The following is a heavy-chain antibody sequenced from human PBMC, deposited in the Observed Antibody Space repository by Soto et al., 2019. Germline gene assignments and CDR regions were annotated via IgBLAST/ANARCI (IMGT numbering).Heavy chain of an antibody. Sequence: QVPLQESGPGLVKPSETLSLTCSVSNGSIRGLYWTCIRQPPWKILEWIGYIHYSGRTNYNPSLTIRATMSINTSNNQCSAAVKYITAADKAVYYSVRVRVGSGNSFDSWRQRTKVNVSS. CDR3: VRVRVGSGNSFDS. V-gene: IGHV4-59*01. D-gene: IGHD1-26*01. J-gene: IGHJ4*02. CDR2: IHYSGRT. CDR1: NGSIRGLY.